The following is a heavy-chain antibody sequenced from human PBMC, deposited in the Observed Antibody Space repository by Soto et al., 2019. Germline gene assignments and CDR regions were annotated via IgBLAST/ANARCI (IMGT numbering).Heavy chain of an antibody. V-gene: IGHV3-30*03. CDR2: ISYDGINK. CDR1: GFNFSDCG. Sequence: GGSLRLSCAASGFNFSDCGMHWVRQAPGKGLEWVAVISYDGINKYYADSVKGRFTISRDNSKNTVSLQMNSLRGEDTAIYYCTREEYGSDYWGQGTQVTVSS. D-gene: IGHD3-10*01. CDR3: TREEYGSDY. J-gene: IGHJ4*02.